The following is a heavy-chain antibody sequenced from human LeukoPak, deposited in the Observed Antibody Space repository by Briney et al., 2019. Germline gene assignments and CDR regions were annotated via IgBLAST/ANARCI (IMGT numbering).Heavy chain of an antibody. J-gene: IGHJ6*02. Sequence: PGGSLRLSCAASGFIFSSFEMSWDRQAPGKGLQWVSYIDSSGNTRYYADSVKGRFTISRDNAQNSLYLQMNSLRVEDTAVYYCARSFRRYGMDVWGQGTTVTVSS. D-gene: IGHD3-10*01. CDR2: IDSSGNTR. V-gene: IGHV3-48*03. CDR1: GFIFSSFE. CDR3: ARSFRRYGMDV.